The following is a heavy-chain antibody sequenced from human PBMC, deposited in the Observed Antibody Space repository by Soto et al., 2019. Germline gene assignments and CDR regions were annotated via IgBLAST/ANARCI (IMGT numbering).Heavy chain of an antibody. CDR3: ANSPPLYDFWSGYWFDY. V-gene: IGHV3-23*01. D-gene: IGHD3-3*01. CDR2: ISGSGGST. Sequence: PGGSLRLSCAASGFTFSSYAMSWVRQAPGKGLEWVSAISGSGGSTYYADSVKGRFTISRDNSKNTLYLQMNSLRAEDTAVYYCANSPPLYDFWSGYWFDYWGQGTLVTVSS. J-gene: IGHJ4*02. CDR1: GFTFSSYA.